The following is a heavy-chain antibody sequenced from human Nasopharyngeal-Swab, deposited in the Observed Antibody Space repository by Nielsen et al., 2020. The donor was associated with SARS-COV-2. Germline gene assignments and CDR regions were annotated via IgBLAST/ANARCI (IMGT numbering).Heavy chain of an antibody. CDR1: GFTFNTYG. D-gene: IGHD2-15*01. Sequence: GESLKISCAASGFTFNTYGMNWVRQAPGKGLELVSSISTSSSYIYYADSVKGRFTISRDNARNSLYLQMNSLRAEDTAVYYCARRAGYCSGGSDCYYFDPWGQGTLVTVSP. CDR2: ISTSSSYI. CDR3: ARRAGYCSGGSDCYYFDP. V-gene: IGHV3-21*04. J-gene: IGHJ4*02.